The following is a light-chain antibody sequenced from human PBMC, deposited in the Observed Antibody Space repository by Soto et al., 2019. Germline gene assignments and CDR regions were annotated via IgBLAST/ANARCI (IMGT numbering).Light chain of an antibody. Sequence: QSVLTQPPSASGTPGQRVTISCSGSSSNIGRYTVNWYQQLPGTAPKLLIYSNDKRPSGVPDRFSGSKSGTSASLAISGRQSEDEADYYCAAWDDSLNAYVVFGGGTKLTVL. J-gene: IGLJ2*01. CDR3: AAWDDSLNAYVV. V-gene: IGLV1-44*01. CDR2: SND. CDR1: SSNIGRYT.